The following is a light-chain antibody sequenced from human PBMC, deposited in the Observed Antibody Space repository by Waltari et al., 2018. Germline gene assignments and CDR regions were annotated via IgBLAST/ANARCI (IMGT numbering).Light chain of an antibody. CDR2: DAS. V-gene: IGKV3-11*01. CDR3: QQRSNWRLT. Sequence: EIVLTQSPATLSLSPGERATLSCTASQSVDTFLAWYQQKPGQPPRLLIFDASNRATGTPARFSGFGSGTDFTLTISSLEPEDFAVYYCQQRSNWRLTFGGGTKVEI. J-gene: IGKJ4*01. CDR1: QSVDTF.